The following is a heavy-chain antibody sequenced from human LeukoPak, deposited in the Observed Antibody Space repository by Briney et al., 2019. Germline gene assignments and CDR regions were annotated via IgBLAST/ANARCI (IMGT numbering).Heavy chain of an antibody. Sequence: GASVKVSCKASGYTFTSYAMHWVRQAPGQRLEWMGWINAGNGNTKYSQKFQGRVTITRDTSASTAYMELSSLRSEDTAVYYCARDQWGHIAVAGLPNDPWGQGTLVTVSS. D-gene: IGHD6-19*01. CDR1: GYTFTSYA. CDR2: INAGNGNT. J-gene: IGHJ5*02. V-gene: IGHV1-3*01. CDR3: ARDQWGHIAVAGLPNDP.